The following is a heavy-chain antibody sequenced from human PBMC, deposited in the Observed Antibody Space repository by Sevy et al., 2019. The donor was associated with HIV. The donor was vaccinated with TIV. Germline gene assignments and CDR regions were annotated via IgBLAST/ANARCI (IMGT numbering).Heavy chain of an antibody. V-gene: IGHV3-30*18. CDR3: AKGAQGLVLGGYFDY. Sequence: GGSLRLSCAASGFTFSSYGMHWVRQAPGKGLEWVAVISYDGSNKYYADSVKGRFTISRDNSKNTLYLQMNSLRAEDTYVYYCAKGAQGLVLGGYFDYWGQGTLVTVSS. CDR1: GFTFSSYG. J-gene: IGHJ4*02. CDR2: ISYDGSNK. D-gene: IGHD6-19*01.